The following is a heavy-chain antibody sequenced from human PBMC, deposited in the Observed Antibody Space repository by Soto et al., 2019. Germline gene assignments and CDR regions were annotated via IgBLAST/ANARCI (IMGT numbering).Heavy chain of an antibody. CDR2: IYYSGST. CDR3: ARDDSSGYYYRS. J-gene: IGHJ5*02. CDR1: GGSISSYY. Sequence: SETLSLTCTVSGGSISSYYWSWIRQPPGKGLEWIGYIYYSGSTNYNPSLKSRVTISVDTSKNQFSLKLSSVTAADTAVYYCARDDSSGYYYRSWGQGTLVTVSS. D-gene: IGHD3-22*01. V-gene: IGHV4-59*01.